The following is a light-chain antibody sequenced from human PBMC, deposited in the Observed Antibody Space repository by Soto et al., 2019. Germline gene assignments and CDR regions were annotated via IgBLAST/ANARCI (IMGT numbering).Light chain of an antibody. CDR1: QSVSSNY. CDR2: GAS. J-gene: IGKJ2*01. V-gene: IGKV3-20*01. CDR3: QQYGSFPPT. Sequence: EMVLTQSPDTLSLSPGERATISCRASQSVSSNYLAWYQQKLGQAPRLLIYGASSRVSGIPDRFSGSGSGTDFTHTITRLEPEDFAVFYCQQYGSFPPTFGQGTKLEIK.